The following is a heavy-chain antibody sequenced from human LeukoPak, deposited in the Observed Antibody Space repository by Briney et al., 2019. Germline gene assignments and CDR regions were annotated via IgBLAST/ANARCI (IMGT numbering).Heavy chain of an antibody. J-gene: IGHJ4*02. CDR1: GGSFSGYY. CDR3: AREGNYYDSSGYYYNYFDY. V-gene: IGHV4-34*01. CDR2: INHSGST. Sequence: SETLSLTCAVCGGSFSGYYWSWIRQPPGKGLEWIGEINHSGSTNYNPSLKSRVTISADTSKNQFSLKLSSVTAADTAVYYCAREGNYYDSSGYYYNYFDYWGQGTLVTVSS. D-gene: IGHD3-22*01.